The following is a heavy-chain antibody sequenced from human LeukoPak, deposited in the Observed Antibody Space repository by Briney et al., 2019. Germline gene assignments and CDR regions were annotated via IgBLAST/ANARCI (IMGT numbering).Heavy chain of an antibody. CDR1: GYTFSSYS. CDR2: ISNTGRAT. CDR3: AHQVPPNDEFFDH. V-gene: IGHV3-23*01. Sequence: GGSLRLSCVPSGYTFSSYSEHWGRQAPGGGLEWLSGISNTGRATDYADSIKGRFTISRENSKNTVFLQMNSLRAEDTAEYFCAHQVPPNDEFFDHWGQGTLVTVSS. J-gene: IGHJ5*01.